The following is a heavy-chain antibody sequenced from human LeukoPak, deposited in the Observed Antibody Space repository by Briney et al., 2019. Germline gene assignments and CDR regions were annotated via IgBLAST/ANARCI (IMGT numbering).Heavy chain of an antibody. CDR1: GGSISSYY. CDR2: IYYSGSS. V-gene: IGHV4-59*01. Sequence: SETLSLTCTVSGGSISSYYWSWIRQPPGKGLEWIGYIYYSGSSNYNPSLKSRVTISVDTSKNQFSLKLSSVTAADTAVYYCARDTAGGYDSDWFDPWGQGTLVTVSS. CDR3: ARDTAGGYDSDWFDP. D-gene: IGHD5-12*01. J-gene: IGHJ5*02.